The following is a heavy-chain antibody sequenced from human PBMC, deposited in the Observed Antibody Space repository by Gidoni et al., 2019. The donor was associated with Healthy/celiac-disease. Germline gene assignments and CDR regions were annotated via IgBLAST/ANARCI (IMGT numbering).Heavy chain of an antibody. CDR2: IIPILGIA. CDR3: ARAESADYGDS. V-gene: IGHV1-69*02. J-gene: IGHJ2*01. CDR1: RGTFSSYT. D-gene: IGHD4-17*01. Sequence: QVQLVQSGAEVKKPGSSVKVSCKASRGTFSSYTISWVRQAPGQGLEWMGRIIPILGIANYAQKFQGRVTITADKSTSTAYMELSSLRSEDTAVYYCARAESADYGDSWGRGTLVTVSS.